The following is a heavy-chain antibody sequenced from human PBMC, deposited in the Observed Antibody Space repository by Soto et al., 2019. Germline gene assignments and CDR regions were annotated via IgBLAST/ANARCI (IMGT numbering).Heavy chain of an antibody. CDR1: GFTFSSYD. J-gene: IGHJ5*02. V-gene: IGHV3-30-3*01. CDR2: ISYDGSNE. CDR3: ARGPRGDGYDNPQAP. Sequence: QVQLVESGGGVVQPGRSLRLSCAASGFTFSSYDRHWVRQASGKGLERLAVISYDGSNEYYADSGKGRLCFSRDNSESRVDLQMSRLRVEDTAVYYCARGPRGDGYDNPQAPWGQGTLVTVSS. D-gene: IGHD5-12*01.